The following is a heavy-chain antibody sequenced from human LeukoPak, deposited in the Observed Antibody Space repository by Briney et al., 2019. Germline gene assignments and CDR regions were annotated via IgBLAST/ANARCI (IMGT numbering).Heavy chain of an antibody. D-gene: IGHD4-17*01. CDR3: ARGDDDYGDVFDY. CDR2: ISGSGGST. V-gene: IGHV3-23*01. Sequence: GGSLRLSCAASGFTFSSYAMSWVRQAPGKGLEWVSAISGSGGSTYYADSVKGRFTISRDNSKNTLYLQMNSLRAEDTAVYYCARGDDDYGDVFDYWGQGTLVTVSS. J-gene: IGHJ4*02. CDR1: GFTFSSYA.